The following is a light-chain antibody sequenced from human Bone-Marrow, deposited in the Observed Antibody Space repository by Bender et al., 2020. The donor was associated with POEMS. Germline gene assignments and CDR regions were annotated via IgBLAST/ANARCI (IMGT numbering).Light chain of an antibody. CDR1: SNDVGGFKY. J-gene: IGLJ2*01. CDR3: QSWGSNTAV. Sequence: QSALTQPRSVSGSPGQSVTISCTGTSNDVGGFKYVSWYQQHPGKAPKLMIYDVTKRPSGVPERFSGSTSGNTASLTISGTQTMDEADYYCQSWGSNTAVFGGGTKLTVL. V-gene: IGLV2-11*01. CDR2: DVT.